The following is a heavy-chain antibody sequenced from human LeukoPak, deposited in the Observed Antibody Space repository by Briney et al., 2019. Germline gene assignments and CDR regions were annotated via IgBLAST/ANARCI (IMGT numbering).Heavy chain of an antibody. CDR1: GFTFSSYS. V-gene: IGHV3-48*04. J-gene: IGHJ4*02. D-gene: IGHD5-12*01. CDR2: ISGSGSVS. CDR3: AKCGNSGCHLIDY. Sequence: PGGSLRLSCAASGFTFSSYSMNWVRQAPGKGLEWISYISGSGSVSYYADSVKGRFTISRDNAKSTLYLQMDSLRAEDTAVYYCAKCGNSGCHLIDYWGQGTLVTVSS.